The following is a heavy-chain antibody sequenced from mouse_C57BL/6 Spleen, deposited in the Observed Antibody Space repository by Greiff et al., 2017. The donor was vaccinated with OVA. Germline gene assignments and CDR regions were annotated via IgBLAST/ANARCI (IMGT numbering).Heavy chain of an antibody. J-gene: IGHJ2*01. CDR3: ARRDYYGSSFYYFDY. Sequence: DVQLQESGPELVKPGASVKMSCKASGYTFTDYNMHWVKQSHGKSLEWIGYINPNNGGTSYNQKFKGKATLTVNKSSSTAYMELRSLTSEESAVYYCARRDYYGSSFYYFDYWGQGTTLTVSS. D-gene: IGHD1-1*01. V-gene: IGHV1-22*01. CDR2: INPNNGGT. CDR1: GYTFTDYN.